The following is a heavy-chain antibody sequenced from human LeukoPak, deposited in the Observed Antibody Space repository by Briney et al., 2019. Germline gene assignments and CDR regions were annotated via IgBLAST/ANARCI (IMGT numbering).Heavy chain of an antibody. CDR1: GYTFTSYD. CDR3: ARGPRITTFGVVIGARTWFDP. J-gene: IGHJ5*02. CDR2: MNPNSGNT. V-gene: IGHV1-8*03. D-gene: IGHD3-3*01. Sequence: ASVKVSCKASGYTFTSYDINWVRQATGQGLEWMGWMNPNSGNTGYAQKFQGRVTITRNTSISTAYMELSSLRSEDTAVYYCARGPRITTFGVVIGARTWFDPWGQGTLVTVSS.